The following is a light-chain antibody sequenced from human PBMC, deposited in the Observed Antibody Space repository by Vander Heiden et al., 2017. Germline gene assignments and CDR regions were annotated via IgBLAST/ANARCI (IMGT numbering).Light chain of an antibody. J-gene: IGKJ4*01. CDR1: QSVLYSSNNKNY. Sequence: DIVMTQSPDSLAVSLGERATINCKSSQSVLYSSNNKNYLAWYQQKPGQPPKLLIYWASTREAGVPDRFSGSGYGTDFTLTISSRQAEDVAVYYCQQYDSNPQLTFGGGTKVEIK. CDR2: WAS. V-gene: IGKV4-1*01. CDR3: QQYDSNPQLT.